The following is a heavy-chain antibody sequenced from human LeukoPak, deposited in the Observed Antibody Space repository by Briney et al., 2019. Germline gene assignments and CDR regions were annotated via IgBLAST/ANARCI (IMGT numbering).Heavy chain of an antibody. D-gene: IGHD1-26*01. CDR1: GGSINNYY. J-gene: IGHJ4*02. Sequence: PSETLSLTCTVSGGSINNYYWNWIRQPPGKGLEWIGYIHYSGSTNYNPSLKSRVTISVDTSKNQFSLNLSSVTAADTAVYYCARVSGSYWYWGQGTLVTASS. CDR3: ARVSGSYWY. V-gene: IGHV4-59*08. CDR2: IHYSGST.